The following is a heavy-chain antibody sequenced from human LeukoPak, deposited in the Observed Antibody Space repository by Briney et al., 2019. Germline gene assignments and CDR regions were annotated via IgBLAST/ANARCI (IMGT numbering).Heavy chain of an antibody. CDR1: GGSISSGNYY. Sequence: SETLSLTCTVSGGSISSGNYYWAWLRQPPGKGLEWIATINYSGSTYFNPSLKSRVTISVGTSKNQFSLKLTSVTAADTAVFYCARYLSRGFYFDYWGQGTLVTVSS. J-gene: IGHJ4*02. CDR2: INYSGST. CDR3: ARYLSRGFYFDY. V-gene: IGHV4-39*01.